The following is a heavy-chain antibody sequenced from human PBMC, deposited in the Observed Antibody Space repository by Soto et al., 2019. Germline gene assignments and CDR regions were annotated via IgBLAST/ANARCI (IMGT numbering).Heavy chain of an antibody. J-gene: IGHJ4*02. V-gene: IGHV3-33*03. CDR3: ARWGCSGSNCNLNQRSFDL. CDR1: GFIFNEYG. D-gene: IGHD2-15*01. CDR2: IWYDGSNN. Sequence: QVQLVESGGGVVQPGRSLRLSCAASGFIFNEYGMHWVRQAPGKGLEWVAVIWYDGSNNYYADSVKGRFTFSRDNSNNTMSRQMNRLRVEDTAVYYCARWGCSGSNCNLNQRSFDLWVQGTLVTVSS.